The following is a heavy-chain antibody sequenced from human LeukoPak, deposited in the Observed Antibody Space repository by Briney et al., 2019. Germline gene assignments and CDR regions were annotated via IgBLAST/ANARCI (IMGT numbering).Heavy chain of an antibody. CDR1: GFTFRSYW. CDR2: LNQDGSEK. V-gene: IGHV3-7*01. CDR3: AKDKDIVVVPAAMVDY. D-gene: IGHD2-2*01. Sequence: GGSLRLSCAASGFTFRSYWMNWVRQAPGKGLEWVANLNQDGSEKYYVDSVKGRFTISRDNAKNSLYLQMNSLRAEDTAVYYCAKDKDIVVVPAAMVDYWGQGTLVTVSS. J-gene: IGHJ4*02.